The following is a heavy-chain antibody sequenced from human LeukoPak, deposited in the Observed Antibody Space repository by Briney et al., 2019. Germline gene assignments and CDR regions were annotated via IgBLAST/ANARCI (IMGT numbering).Heavy chain of an antibody. D-gene: IGHD6-19*01. CDR3: TRAPAAYSTAWND. J-gene: IGHJ4*02. CDR1: GYTFTDYY. Sequence: ASVKVSCTASGYTFTDYYMHWVRQAPGQGLEWMGRINPNSGGTNYAQKFQGRVTMTRDTSINTAYMDLSRLTSDDTAVYFCTRAPAAYSTAWNDWGQGTLVTVSS. V-gene: IGHV1-2*06. CDR2: INPNSGGT.